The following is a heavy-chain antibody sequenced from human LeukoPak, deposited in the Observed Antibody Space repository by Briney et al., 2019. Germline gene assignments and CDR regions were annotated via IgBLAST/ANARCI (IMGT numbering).Heavy chain of an antibody. CDR2: VFYSGSA. J-gene: IGHJ4*02. CDR3: ARHVDGYGFAFPRDYFDV. CDR1: GAPLRSSDYY. Sequence: SETLSLTCSVSGAPLRSSDYYWTWIRQSPGKGLEWIGSVFYSGSAHDGPSLKSWVTISADTSRNQFSLKVNSVTAADTAVYYCARHVDGYGFAFPRDYFDVWGQGIPVTVSS. V-gene: IGHV4-39*01. D-gene: IGHD2-21*01.